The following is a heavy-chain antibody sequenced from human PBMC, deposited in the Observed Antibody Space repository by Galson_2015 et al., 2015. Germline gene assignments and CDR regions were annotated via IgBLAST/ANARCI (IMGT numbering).Heavy chain of an antibody. D-gene: IGHD4-17*01. CDR3: ARRGGYGDYGAGGWFDP. V-gene: IGHV4-39*01. CDR2: IYYSGST. Sequence: SETLSLTCTVSGGSISISSYYWGWIRQPPGKGLEWIGSIYYSGSTYYNPSLKSRVTISVDTSKNQFSLKLSSVTAADTAVYYCARRGGYGDYGAGGWFDPWGQGTLVTVSS. J-gene: IGHJ5*02. CDR1: GGSISISSYY.